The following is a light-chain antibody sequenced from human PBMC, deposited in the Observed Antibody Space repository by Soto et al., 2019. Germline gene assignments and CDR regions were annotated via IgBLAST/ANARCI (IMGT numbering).Light chain of an antibody. J-gene: IGKJ1*01. CDR3: QQYGNSPPT. V-gene: IGKV3-20*01. CDR2: GAS. CDR1: QSVSSSY. Sequence: EIVLPQSPGTLSLSPGERATLSGRASQSVSSSYLAWYQQKPGQAPRLLIYGASSRATGIPDRFSGSGSGTDFTLTISRLEPEDFAVYYCQQYGNSPPTVGQGTKVDIK.